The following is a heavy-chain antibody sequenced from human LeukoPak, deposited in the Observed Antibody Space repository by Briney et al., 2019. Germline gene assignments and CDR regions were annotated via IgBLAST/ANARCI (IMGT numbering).Heavy chain of an antibody. CDR3: AMYSSSSIYYYGMDV. CDR2: IWFDGSDK. CDR1: GFTFSNYG. V-gene: IGHV3-33*08. D-gene: IGHD6-6*01. J-gene: IGHJ6*02. Sequence: GGSLRLSCPASGFTFSNYGMHWVRQAPGKGLEWVAVIWFDGSDKYYADFAKGRFTISRDNSKNTLYLQRNSLRAEDTAVYYCAMYSSSSIYYYGMDVWGQGPTVTVS.